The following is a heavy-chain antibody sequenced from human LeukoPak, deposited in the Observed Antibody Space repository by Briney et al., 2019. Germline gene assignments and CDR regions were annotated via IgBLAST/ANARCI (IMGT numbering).Heavy chain of an antibody. CDR3: PFIGRYCSSTSCSFDY. CDR1: GYTFTGYY. D-gene: IGHD2-2*01. Sequence: GASVKVSCKASGYTFTGYYMHWVRQAPGQGLEWMGWMNPNSGGTNYAQKFQGRVTMTRDTSISTAYMELSRLRSDDTAVYYCPFIGRYCSSTSCSFDYWGQGTLVTVSS. V-gene: IGHV1-2*02. CDR2: MNPNSGGT. J-gene: IGHJ4*02.